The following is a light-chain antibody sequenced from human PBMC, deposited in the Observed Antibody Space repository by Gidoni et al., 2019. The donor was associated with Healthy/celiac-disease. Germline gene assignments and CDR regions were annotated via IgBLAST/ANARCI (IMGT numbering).Light chain of an antibody. CDR3: MQALQTQYT. V-gene: IGKV2-28*01. Sequence: SGVTPSPLSLPVTPGEPASISCRSSQSLLHSNGYNYLDWYLQKPGQSPQLLIYLGSNRASGVPDRFSGSGSGTDFTLKISRVEAEDVGVYYCMQALQTQYTFGQGTKLEIK. CDR2: LGS. CDR1: QSLLHSNGYNY. J-gene: IGKJ2*01.